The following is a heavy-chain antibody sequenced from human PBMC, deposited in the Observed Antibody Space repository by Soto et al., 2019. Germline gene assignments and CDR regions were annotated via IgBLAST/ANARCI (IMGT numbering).Heavy chain of an antibody. J-gene: IGHJ4*02. D-gene: IGHD1-26*01. CDR1: GFTVSTYE. CDR3: AGHFPWDLFDY. Sequence: GGSLRLSCAASGFTVSTYEMHWVRQAPGKGLEWISYIGRSGGVTHYADSVKGRFTISRDNAKNSVHLQMNSLRAEDTAVYYCAGHFPWDLFDYWGQGTLVTVSS. V-gene: IGHV3-48*03. CDR2: IGRSGGVT.